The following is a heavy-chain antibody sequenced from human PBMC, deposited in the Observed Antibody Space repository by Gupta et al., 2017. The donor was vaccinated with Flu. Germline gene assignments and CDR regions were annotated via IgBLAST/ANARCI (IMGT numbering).Heavy chain of an antibody. V-gene: IGHV3-48*03. CDR3: ARGHWDK. CDR1: VFTCNSYE. J-gene: IGHJ4*02. CDR2: ISQRGAT. Sequence: QLVDSGGGLVQPGGSLRFSFATSVFTCNSYELSWVRQSPGWGLEWIECISQRGATYYTDPVRGRFSISRDTANNALYLQMSSLRDEDTAIYYCARGHWDKWGQGTPVTVSS. D-gene: IGHD1-26*01.